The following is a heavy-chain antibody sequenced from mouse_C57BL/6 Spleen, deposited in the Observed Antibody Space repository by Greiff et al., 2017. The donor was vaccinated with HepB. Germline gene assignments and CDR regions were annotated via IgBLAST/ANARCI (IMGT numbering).Heavy chain of an antibody. D-gene: IGHD2-2*01. V-gene: IGHV1-81*01. Sequence: VQLQQSGAELARPGASVKLSCKASGYTFTSYGISWVKQRTGQGLEWIGEIYPRSGNTYYNEKFKGKATLTADKSSSTAYMELRSLTSEDSAVYFCAGGYDGADYWGQGTTLTVSS. CDR3: AGGYDGADY. CDR2: IYPRSGNT. CDR1: GYTFTSYG. J-gene: IGHJ2*01.